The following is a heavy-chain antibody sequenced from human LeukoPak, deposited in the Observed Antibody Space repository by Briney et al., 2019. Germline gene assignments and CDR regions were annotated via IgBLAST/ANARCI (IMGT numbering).Heavy chain of an antibody. J-gene: IGHJ4*02. Sequence: SGPTLVKPTQTLTLTCTFSGFSLSTSAVGVGWIRQPPGKALEWLAFIYWDDDKRYSPSLKSRLTITKDNSKNQVVLTMTNMDPVDTATYYCAHRLADRHHNGGPDYFDYWGQGTLVTVSS. CDR1: GFSLSTSAVG. V-gene: IGHV2-5*02. CDR3: AHRLADRHHNGGPDYFDY. CDR2: IYWDDDK. D-gene: IGHD2-8*01.